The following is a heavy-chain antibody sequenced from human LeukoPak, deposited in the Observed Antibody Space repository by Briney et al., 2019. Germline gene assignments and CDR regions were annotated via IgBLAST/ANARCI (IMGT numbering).Heavy chain of an antibody. CDR2: INHSGST. Sequence: SETLSLTCAVYGGSFSGYYWSWIRQPPGKGLEWIGEINHSGSTNYNPSLKSRVTISVDTSKNQFSLKLSSVTAADTAVYYCARAGNRITMVRGVKPFDYWGQGTLVTVSP. CDR1: GGSFSGYY. V-gene: IGHV4-34*01. D-gene: IGHD3-10*01. CDR3: ARAGNRITMVRGVKPFDY. J-gene: IGHJ4*02.